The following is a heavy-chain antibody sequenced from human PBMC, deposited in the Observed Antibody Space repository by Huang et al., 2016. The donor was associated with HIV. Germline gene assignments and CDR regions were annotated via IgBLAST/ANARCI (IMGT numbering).Heavy chain of an antibody. V-gene: IGHV3-7*03. J-gene: IGHJ6*02. CDR1: TFRFGAYW. D-gene: IGHD1-7*01. Sequence: VESGGRLVQPGGSIRLSCVGSTFRFGAYWMSWVRQPTGKGMGWVAKIRQDESEKYYVDSVKGRFNISRDNAKKVVFLEMNNVRVEDTATYFCATKTAGMDIWGQGTTVTVS. CDR2: IRQDESEK. CDR3: ATKTAGMDI.